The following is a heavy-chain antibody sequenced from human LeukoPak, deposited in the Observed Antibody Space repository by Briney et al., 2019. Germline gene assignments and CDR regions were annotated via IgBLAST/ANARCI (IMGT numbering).Heavy chain of an antibody. D-gene: IGHD6-19*01. V-gene: IGHV3-30*03. CDR1: GFTFSNSG. CDR3: ARYTSGWLIDY. CDR2: ISYDGSNE. Sequence: GRSLRLSCAASGFTFSNSGMHWVRQAPGKGLEWVAVISYDGSNENYADSVKGRFTISRDNSKNTLYLQMNSLRAEDTAIYYCARYTSGWLIDYWGQGTLVTVSS. J-gene: IGHJ4*02.